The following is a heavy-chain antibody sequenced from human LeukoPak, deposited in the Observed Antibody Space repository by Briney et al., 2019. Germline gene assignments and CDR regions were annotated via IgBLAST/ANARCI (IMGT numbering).Heavy chain of an antibody. V-gene: IGHV4-59*01. J-gene: IGHJ4*02. D-gene: IGHD3-10*01. Sequence: SETLSLTCTVSGGSISSYYWSWIRRPPGKGLEWIGYIYYSGSTNYNPSLKSRVTISVDTSKNQFSLKLSSVTAADTAVYYCARAEYYFDYWGQGTLVTVSS. CDR2: IYYSGST. CDR3: ARAEYYFDY. CDR1: GGSISSYY.